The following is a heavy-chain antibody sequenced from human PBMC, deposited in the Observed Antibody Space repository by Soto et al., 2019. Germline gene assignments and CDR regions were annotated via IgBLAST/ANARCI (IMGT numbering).Heavy chain of an antibody. CDR1: GFTFNTFA. V-gene: IGHV3-23*01. Sequence: EVQLLQTGGGLVQPGGSLRLSCEASGFTFNTFAMTWVRQAPGKGLEWVSAISGSGATTYYADSVRGRFTISRDNSKSTLYLQMDSLRVDDTAVYFCAKDLRGYCSGGSCEELGSWGQGTLVTVSS. D-gene: IGHD2-15*01. CDR3: AKDLRGYCSGGSCEELGS. J-gene: IGHJ5*02. CDR2: ISGSGATT.